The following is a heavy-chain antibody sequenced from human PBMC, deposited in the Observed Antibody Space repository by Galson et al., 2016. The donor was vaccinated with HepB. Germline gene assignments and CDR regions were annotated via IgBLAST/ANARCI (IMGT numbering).Heavy chain of an antibody. J-gene: IGHJ3*02. D-gene: IGHD1-1*01. V-gene: IGHV1-69*06. CDR3: ASGHPSLPTDAFDI. CDR2: IIPIFGTA. CDR1: GGTFSSYP. Sequence: SCKASGGTFSSYPITWVRQAPGQGPEWMGGIIPIFGTANYAQKFQDRVTITADKYTSTAYMELRSLRSEDKAFYYCASGHPSLPTDAFDIWGQGTLVTVSS.